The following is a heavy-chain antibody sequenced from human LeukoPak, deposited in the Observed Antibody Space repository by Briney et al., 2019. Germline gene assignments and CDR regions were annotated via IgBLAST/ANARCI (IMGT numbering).Heavy chain of an antibody. CDR2: IYHSGST. Sequence: SETLSLTCAVSGGSISSGGYSWSWIRQPPGKGLEWIGYIYHSGSTYYNPSLKSRVTISVDRSKNQFSLKLSSVTAADTAVYYCARERAAAFDYWGQGTLVTVSS. V-gene: IGHV4-30-2*01. J-gene: IGHJ4*02. CDR3: ARERAAAFDY. D-gene: IGHD6-13*01. CDR1: GGSISSGGYS.